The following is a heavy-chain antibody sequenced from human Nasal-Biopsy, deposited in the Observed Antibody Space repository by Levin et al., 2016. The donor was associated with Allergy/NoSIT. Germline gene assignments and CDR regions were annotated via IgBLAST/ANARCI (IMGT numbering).Heavy chain of an antibody. CDR3: ARVAYCGGDCYYPEYFQH. CDR1: GGSLSNYY. CDR2: IYYSGNT. V-gene: IGHV4-59*01. Sequence: SETLSLTCTVSGGSLSNYYWSWIRQPPERSLEWIGFIYYSGNTNYNPSLRSRVTMSADTSKNQFSLKLTSVTAADTAVYYCARVAYCGGDCYYPEYFQHWGRGTLVTVFS. J-gene: IGHJ1*01. D-gene: IGHD2-21*02.